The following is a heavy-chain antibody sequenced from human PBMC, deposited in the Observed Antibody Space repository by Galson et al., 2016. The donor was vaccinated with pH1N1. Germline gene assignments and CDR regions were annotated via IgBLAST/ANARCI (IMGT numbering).Heavy chain of an antibody. CDR1: GDSISTGTYY. J-gene: IGHJ3*01. V-gene: IGHV4-61*02. CDR3: ARRGVSTSDAFHV. Sequence: TLSLTCTVSGDSISTGTYYWSWIRQPAGKGLEWLGRISTRGSTTYNPSLKSRVTISVDTSKNQFSLRLSSVTATDTALYYCARRGVSTSDAFHVWGQGTMVTVSS. CDR2: ISTRGST. D-gene: IGHD5/OR15-5a*01.